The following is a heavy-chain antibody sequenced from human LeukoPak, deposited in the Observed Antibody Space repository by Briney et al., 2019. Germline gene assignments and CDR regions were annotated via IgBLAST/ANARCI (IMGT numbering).Heavy chain of an antibody. J-gene: IGHJ6*03. V-gene: IGHV4-39*07. CDR1: GDSISSGNYY. Sequence: SETLSLTCTVSGDSISSGNYYWSWIRQPPGKGLEWIGEINHSGSTNYNPSLKSRVTISVDTSKNQFSLKLSSVTAADTAVYYCARLRYGAMDVWGKGTTVTISS. D-gene: IGHD4/OR15-4a*01. CDR2: INHSGST. CDR3: ARLRYGAMDV.